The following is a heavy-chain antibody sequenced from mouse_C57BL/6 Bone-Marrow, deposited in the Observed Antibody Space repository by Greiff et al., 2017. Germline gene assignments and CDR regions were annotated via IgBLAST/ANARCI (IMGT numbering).Heavy chain of an antibody. J-gene: IGHJ2*01. Sequence: EVKLLEPGGGLVQPGASLKLSCAASGIDFSRYWMSWVRRAPGKGLEWIGEINPDCSTINYAPSLKDKFIITRDNTTNTLYLQMSKVRSEDTALYNCAREYYYFDYWGQGTTTTVSS. CDR1: GIDFSRYW. CDR2: INPDCSTI. D-gene: IGHD5-2*01. CDR3: AREYYYFDY. V-gene: IGHV4-1*01.